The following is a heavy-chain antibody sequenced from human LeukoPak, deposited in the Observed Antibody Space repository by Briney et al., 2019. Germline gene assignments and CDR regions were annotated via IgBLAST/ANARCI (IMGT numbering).Heavy chain of an antibody. CDR1: GGSFSGYY. Sequence: SETLSLTCAVYGGSFSGYYWSWIRQHPGEGLEWIGEINHSGSTNYNPSLKSRVTISVDTSKNQFSLKLSSVTAADTAVYYCARGPRRYYDYVWGSYFTWFDPWGQGTLVTVSS. CDR2: INHSGST. D-gene: IGHD3-16*01. V-gene: IGHV4-34*01. J-gene: IGHJ5*02. CDR3: ARGPRRYYDYVWGSYFTWFDP.